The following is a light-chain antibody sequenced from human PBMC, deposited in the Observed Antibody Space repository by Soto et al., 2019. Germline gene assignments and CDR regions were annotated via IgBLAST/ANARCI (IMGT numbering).Light chain of an antibody. J-gene: IGLJ1*01. CDR1: SSDVGCYNY. CDR2: EVS. Sequence: QSALTQPASVSGSPGQSITISCTGTSSDVGCYNYVSWYQQHPGKAPKLMIYEVSNRPSGVSNRFSGAKSGNTASLTISGLQAEDEADYYCSSYTSGSTRVFGTGTKVTVL. CDR3: SSYTSGSTRV. V-gene: IGLV2-14*01.